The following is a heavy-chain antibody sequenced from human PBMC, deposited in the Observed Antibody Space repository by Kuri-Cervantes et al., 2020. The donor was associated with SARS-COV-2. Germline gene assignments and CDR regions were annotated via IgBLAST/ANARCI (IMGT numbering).Heavy chain of an antibody. CDR3: ARGFKIAAAGPFDY. D-gene: IGHD6-13*01. Sequence: LSLTCEDSGFTFSYENMNWVRQAPGKGLEWVANIKQDGSEKYYVDSVKGRFTISRDNAKNSLYLQMNSLRAEDTAVYYCARGFKIAAAGPFDYWGQGTLVTVSS. J-gene: IGHJ4*02. V-gene: IGHV3-7*04. CDR1: GFTFSYEN. CDR2: IKQDGSEK.